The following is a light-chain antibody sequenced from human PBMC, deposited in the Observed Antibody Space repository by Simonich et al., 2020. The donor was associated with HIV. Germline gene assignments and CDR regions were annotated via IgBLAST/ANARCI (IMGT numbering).Light chain of an antibody. CDR2: DAS. J-gene: IGKJ1*01. CDR1: QSVSSN. CDR3: QQYGSSPRT. V-gene: IGKV3D-20*01. Sequence: EIVMTQSPATLSVSPGERATLSCRASQSVSSNLAWYQQKPGLATRLLIYDASSRATGIPDRFSGSGSGTDFTLTISRLEPEDFAVYYCQQYGSSPRTFGQGTKVEIK.